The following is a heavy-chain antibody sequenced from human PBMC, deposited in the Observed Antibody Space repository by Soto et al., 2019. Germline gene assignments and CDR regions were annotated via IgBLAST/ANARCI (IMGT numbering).Heavy chain of an antibody. CDR3: ARERYSYGLGRY. D-gene: IGHD5-18*01. CDR1: GFTFSSFG. Sequence: EVQLVESGGGLVQPGGSLRLSCAASGFTFSSFGMNWVRQAPGKGLEWLSYISGSSSTIYYADSVKGRFTISRDNAKNSRYLQMNSLRAEDTAVYYCARERYSYGLGRYWGQGTLVTVSS. J-gene: IGHJ4*02. V-gene: IGHV3-48*01. CDR2: ISGSSSTI.